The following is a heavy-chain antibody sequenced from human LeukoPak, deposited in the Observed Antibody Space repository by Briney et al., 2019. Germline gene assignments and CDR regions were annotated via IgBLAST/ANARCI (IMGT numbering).Heavy chain of an antibody. D-gene: IGHD1-1*01. J-gene: IGHJ4*02. CDR1: GFTFSSFA. CDR3: ARGQELDDGVFDS. CDR2: LRSNGDTA. V-gene: IGHV3-23*01. Sequence: GGSLRLSCAASGFTFSSFAMTWVRQAPGTGLEWVSTLRSNGDTAYNADSVKGRFTISRDNSKNTVYLQMNILRVEDTAIYYCARGQELDDGVFDSWGQGTLVTASA.